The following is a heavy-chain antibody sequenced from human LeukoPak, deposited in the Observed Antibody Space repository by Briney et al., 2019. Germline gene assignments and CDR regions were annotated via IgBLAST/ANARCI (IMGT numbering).Heavy chain of an antibody. CDR1: GGTFSSYA. CDR3: ARDPDGYNSDDY. Sequence: GASVKVSCKASGGTFSSYAISWVRQAPGQGLEWMGGIFPIFGTANYAQKFQGRVTITADESTSTAYMELSSLRSEDAAVYYCARDPDGYNSDDYWGQGTLVTVSS. J-gene: IGHJ4*02. V-gene: IGHV1-69*13. D-gene: IGHD5-24*01. CDR2: IFPIFGTA.